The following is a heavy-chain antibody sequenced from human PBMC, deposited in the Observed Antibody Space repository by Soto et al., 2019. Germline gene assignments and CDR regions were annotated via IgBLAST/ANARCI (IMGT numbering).Heavy chain of an antibody. J-gene: IGHJ5*02. CDR1: GYSFTTFW. D-gene: IGHD2-8*01. V-gene: IGHV5-10-1*01. CDR2: VDPRDSYT. Sequence: GESLKISCKGSGYSFTTFWITWVRQMPGKGLEWMGTVDPRDSYTNYSPSFQGHVTISADKSISTAYLQWSSLKASDTAIYYCGRQLCTRTTCHGWFALWRQGTLVTV. CDR3: GRQLCTRTTCHGWFAL.